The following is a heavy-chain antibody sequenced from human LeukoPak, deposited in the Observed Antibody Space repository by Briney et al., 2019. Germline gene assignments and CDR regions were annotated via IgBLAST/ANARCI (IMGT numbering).Heavy chain of an antibody. Sequence: GASVKVSCKASGYTFTGYYMHWVRQAPGQGLEWMGWINPNSGGTNYAQKFQGRVTMTRDTSISTAYMELSRLRSDDTAVYYCARAGEGQQLVGQGVYYYYGMDVWGQGTTVTVSS. CDR1: GYTFTGYY. D-gene: IGHD6-13*01. V-gene: IGHV1-2*02. CDR3: ARAGEGQQLVGQGVYYYYGMDV. J-gene: IGHJ6*02. CDR2: INPNSGGT.